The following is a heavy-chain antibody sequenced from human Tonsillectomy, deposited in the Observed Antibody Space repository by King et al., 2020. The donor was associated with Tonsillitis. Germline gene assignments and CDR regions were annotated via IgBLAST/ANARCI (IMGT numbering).Heavy chain of an antibody. CDR2: IWYDANNK. J-gene: IGHJ4*02. CDR1: GFTFGSHG. V-gene: IGHV3-33*01. CDR3: ARGGDSVGRHGPHFDH. Sequence: VQLVESGGGVVQPGRSLRLSCAASGFTFGSHGMHWVRQAPGKGLEWVAVIWYDANNKYYADSVKGRFTISRDNSKNTLSLQVNSLRAEDTAVYYCARGGDSVGRHGPHFDHWGQGTLVTVSS. D-gene: IGHD2-21*01.